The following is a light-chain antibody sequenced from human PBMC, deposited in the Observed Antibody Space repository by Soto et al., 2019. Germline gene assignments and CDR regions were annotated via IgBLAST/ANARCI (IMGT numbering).Light chain of an antibody. CDR1: SSNIGRGYD. Sequence: QSVLTQPPSVSGAPGQRVTISCTGSSSNIGRGYDVHWYQQLPGTAPKLLIYGDTNRPSGVPDRFSGSKSGSSASLAITGLQAEDEADYYCQSYDTSLNAYVFGSGTQLTVL. V-gene: IGLV1-40*01. CDR3: QSYDTSLNAYV. J-gene: IGLJ7*01. CDR2: GDT.